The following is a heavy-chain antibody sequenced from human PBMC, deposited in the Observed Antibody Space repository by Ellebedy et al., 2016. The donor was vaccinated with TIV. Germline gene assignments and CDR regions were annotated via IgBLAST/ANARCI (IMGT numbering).Heavy chain of an antibody. CDR3: ARGPNYVWGSYKYFYY. Sequence: LRLSCSVSGASINTGDYYWSWIRQSPGEGLQWIGYIYRSGSTSYNPALRSRITISVDTSKNQFSLKLTSGTAADTAVYYCARGPNYVWGSYKYFYYWGQGILVTVSS. J-gene: IGHJ4*02. D-gene: IGHD3-16*01. CDR2: IYRSGST. V-gene: IGHV4-30-4*08. CDR1: GASINTGDYY.